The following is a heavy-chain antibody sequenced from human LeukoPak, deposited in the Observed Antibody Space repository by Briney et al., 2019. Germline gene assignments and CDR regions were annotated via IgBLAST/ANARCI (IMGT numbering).Heavy chain of an antibody. D-gene: IGHD2-15*01. CDR2: ISGSGGST. Sequence: GGSLRLSCAASGFTFSSYGMSWVRQAPGKGLEWVSAISGSGGSTYYADSVKGRFTISRDNSKNTLYLQMNSLRAEDTAVYYCARDRRYCSGGSCYSGWFDPWGQGTLVTVSS. CDR1: GFTFSSYG. CDR3: ARDRRYCSGGSCYSGWFDP. J-gene: IGHJ5*02. V-gene: IGHV3-23*01.